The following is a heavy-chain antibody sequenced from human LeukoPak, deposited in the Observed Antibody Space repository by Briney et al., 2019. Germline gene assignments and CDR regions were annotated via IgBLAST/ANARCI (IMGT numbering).Heavy chain of an antibody. D-gene: IGHD6-19*01. CDR2: IYYSGST. Sequence: SETLSLTCTVSGGSINSYYWSWIRQPPGKGLEWIGHIYYSGSTNYNPSLKSRVTISVDTSKNQFSLKLSSVTAADTAVYYCARSWYSSGWYDRFDYWGQGTLVTVSS. V-gene: IGHV4-59*01. CDR3: ARSWYSSGWYDRFDY. J-gene: IGHJ4*02. CDR1: GGSINSYY.